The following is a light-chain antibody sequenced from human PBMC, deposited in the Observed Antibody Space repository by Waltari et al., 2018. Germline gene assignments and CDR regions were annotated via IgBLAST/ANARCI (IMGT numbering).Light chain of an antibody. V-gene: IGLV2-8*01. CDR3: SSYAGNHVV. J-gene: IGLJ2*01. Sequence: QSALTQPPSASGSPGQSVTIPCTGTSSDVGGYNYVSWYQHHPGKAPKLMIYEVSKRPSGVPDRFSGSKSGNTASLTVAGLQTEDEADYYCSSYAGNHVVFGGGTKLTVL. CDR1: SSDVGGYNY. CDR2: EVS.